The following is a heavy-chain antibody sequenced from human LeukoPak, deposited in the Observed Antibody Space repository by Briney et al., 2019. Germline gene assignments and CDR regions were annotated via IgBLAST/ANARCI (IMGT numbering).Heavy chain of an antibody. J-gene: IGHJ4*02. V-gene: IGHV3-30*02. CDR2: IRYDGTNK. Sequence: GGSLRLSCAASGFTFSTYGMHWVRQAPGKGLEWVAFIRYDGTNKFYADSVKGRFTISRDNSKNTLYLQMNSLRPEDTAVYYCARDRHVYYDILTGYATYFEYWGQGALVTVSS. D-gene: IGHD3-9*01. CDR1: GFTFSTYG. CDR3: ARDRHVYYDILTGYATYFEY.